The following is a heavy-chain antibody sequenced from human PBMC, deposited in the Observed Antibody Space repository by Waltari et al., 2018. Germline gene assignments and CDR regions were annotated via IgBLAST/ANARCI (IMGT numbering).Heavy chain of an antibody. V-gene: IGHV3-23*01. D-gene: IGHD2-2*03. CDR3: AKGGGGLDMIFDY. J-gene: IGHJ4*02. CDR1: GFTFSTYV. Sequence: EVQLLESGGGLVQPGGSLRLSCAASGFTFSTYVMSWVRQAPGTGLEWVSAIRGSGGSTSYADSVKGRFTISRDNSKNTLYLQMNSLRAEDTAVYYCAKGGGGLDMIFDYWGQGTLVTVSS. CDR2: IRGSGGST.